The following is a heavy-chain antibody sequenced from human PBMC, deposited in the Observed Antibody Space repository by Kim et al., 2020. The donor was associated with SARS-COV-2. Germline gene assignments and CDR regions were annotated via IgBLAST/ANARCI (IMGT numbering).Heavy chain of an antibody. CDR3: ARGRIYPGVRTRPGPHYFDY. CDR2: INHSGST. Sequence: SETLSLTCAVYGGSFSGYYWSWIRQPPGKGLEWIGEINHSGSTNYNPSLKSRVTISVDTSKNQFSLKLSSVTAADTAVYYCARGRIYPGVRTRPGPHYFDYWGQGTLVTVSS. D-gene: IGHD3-16*02. J-gene: IGHJ4*02. CDR1: GGSFSGYY. V-gene: IGHV4-34*01.